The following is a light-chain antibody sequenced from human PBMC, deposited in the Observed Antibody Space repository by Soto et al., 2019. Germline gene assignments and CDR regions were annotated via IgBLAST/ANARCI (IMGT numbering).Light chain of an antibody. CDR2: KAS. CDR1: QTISSW. J-gene: IGKJ1*01. CDR3: QHYNSYSEA. Sequence: MQSPGTLSLSPGERATLSCRASQTISSWLAWYQQKPGKAPKLLIYKASTLKSGVPSRFSGSGSGTEFTLTISSLQPDDFATYYCQHYNSYSEAFGQGTKVELK. V-gene: IGKV1-5*03.